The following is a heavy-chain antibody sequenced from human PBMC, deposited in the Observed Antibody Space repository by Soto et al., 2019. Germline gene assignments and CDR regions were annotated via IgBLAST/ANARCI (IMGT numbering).Heavy chain of an antibody. D-gene: IGHD3-22*01. J-gene: IGHJ3*02. CDR3: ARISRYYYDSSGPRPGGAFDI. Sequence: GGSLRLSCAASGFTFSSYWMSWVRQALGKGLEWVANIKQDGSEKYYVDSVKGRFTISRDNAKNSLYLQMNSLRAEDTAVYYCARISRYYYDSSGPRPGGAFDIWGQGTMVTVS. V-gene: IGHV3-7*05. CDR1: GFTFSSYW. CDR2: IKQDGSEK.